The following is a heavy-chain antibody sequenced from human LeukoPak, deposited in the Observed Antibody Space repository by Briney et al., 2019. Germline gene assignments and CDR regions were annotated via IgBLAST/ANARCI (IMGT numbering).Heavy chain of an antibody. D-gene: IGHD2-15*01. J-gene: IGHJ4*02. V-gene: IGHV3-21*01. Sequence: GASLRLSCAASGFTFSSYSMNWVRQAPGKGLEWVSYVSIRSTYIYYADSVKGRFTISRDNAKNSLYLQMNSLRAEDTAVYYCARMAAAGDYWGQGTLVTVSS. CDR1: GFTFSSYS. CDR2: VSIRSTYI. CDR3: ARMAAAGDY.